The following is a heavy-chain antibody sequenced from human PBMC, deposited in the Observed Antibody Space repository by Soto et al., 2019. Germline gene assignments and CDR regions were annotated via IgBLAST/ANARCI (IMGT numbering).Heavy chain of an antibody. V-gene: IGHV3-30-3*01. J-gene: IGHJ4*02. CDR3: ARDYYDSSGFRWYYFDY. Sequence: GGSLRLSCAASGFTFSSYAMHWVRQAPGKGLEWVAVISYDGSNKYYADSVKGRFTISRDNSKNTLYLQMNSLRAEDTAVYYCARDYYDSSGFRWYYFDYWGQGTLVTVSS. CDR2: ISYDGSNK. D-gene: IGHD3-22*01. CDR1: GFTFSSYA.